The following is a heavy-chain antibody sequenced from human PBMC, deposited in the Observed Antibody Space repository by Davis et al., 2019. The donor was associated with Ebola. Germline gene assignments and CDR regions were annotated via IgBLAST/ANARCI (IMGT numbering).Heavy chain of an antibody. D-gene: IGHD2/OR15-2a*01. CDR2: TYYTGST. Sequence: SEPLSLTCPVSGGSISSDFWSWIRQPPGKGLEWIGYTYYTGSTNYNPSLKSRVTISVDTSEKQFSLKLRSVTAADTAIYYCARHRSTFNSFDIWGQGTMVVVS. V-gene: IGHV4-59*08. CDR1: GGSISSDF. CDR3: ARHRSTFNSFDI. J-gene: IGHJ3*02.